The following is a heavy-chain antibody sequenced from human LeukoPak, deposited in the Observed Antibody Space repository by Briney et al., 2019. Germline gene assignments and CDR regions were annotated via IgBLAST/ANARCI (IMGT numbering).Heavy chain of an antibody. D-gene: IGHD3-10*01. Sequence: SGPTLVKPTQTLTLTCTFSGFSLSTSGVGVGWIRQPPGKALEWLALIYWNDDKRYSPSLKSRLTITKDTSKNQVVLTMTNMDPVDTATYYCAHRRRSTYYYGSGSYYNIIESFDYWGQGTLVTVSS. J-gene: IGHJ4*02. CDR2: IYWNDDK. V-gene: IGHV2-5*01. CDR3: AHRRRSTYYYGSGSYYNIIESFDY. CDR1: GFSLSTSGVG.